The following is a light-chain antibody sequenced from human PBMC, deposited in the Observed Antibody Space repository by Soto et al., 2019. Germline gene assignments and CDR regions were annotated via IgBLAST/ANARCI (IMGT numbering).Light chain of an antibody. CDR3: QQYNNWPPLT. CDR2: GAS. Sequence: ELVMTQSPATLSVSPGERATLSCRASQSVSSNLAWYQQKPGQAPRLLIYGASTSATGIPARCSGSRSGTEFTLTISSLQSEDFAVYYCQQYNNWPPLTFGGGTKVEIK. J-gene: IGKJ4*01. V-gene: IGKV3-15*01. CDR1: QSVSSN.